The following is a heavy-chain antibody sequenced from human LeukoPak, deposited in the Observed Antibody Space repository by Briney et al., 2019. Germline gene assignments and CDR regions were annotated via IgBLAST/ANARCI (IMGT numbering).Heavy chain of an antibody. Sequence: GGSLRLSCAASGFTFRNHAMNWVRQAPGKGLEWISVISGSGETTYYAGSVKGRFTISRDNSQNTLYLQMSSLRGEDTALYYCAKDRGMVGASVRAFDYWGQGTLVTVSS. CDR2: ISGSGETT. CDR1: GFTFRNHA. D-gene: IGHD1-26*01. V-gene: IGHV3-23*01. J-gene: IGHJ4*02. CDR3: AKDRGMVGASVRAFDY.